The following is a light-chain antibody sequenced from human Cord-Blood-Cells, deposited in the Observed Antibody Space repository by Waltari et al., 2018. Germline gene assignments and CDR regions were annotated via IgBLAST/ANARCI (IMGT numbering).Light chain of an antibody. CDR3: QQYNNWPWT. Sequence: EIVMTQSPATLSVSPGERATLSCRASQSVSSNLAWYQQKPGQAPRLLNYGASTRATGIPARFSGSGSGTEFTLTISSLQYEDFAGYYCQQYNNWPWTFGQGIKVEIK. J-gene: IGKJ1*01. CDR1: QSVSSN. V-gene: IGKV3-15*01. CDR2: GAS.